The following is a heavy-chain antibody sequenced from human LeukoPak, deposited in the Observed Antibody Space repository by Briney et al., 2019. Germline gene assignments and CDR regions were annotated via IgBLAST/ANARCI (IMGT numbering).Heavy chain of an antibody. Sequence: GGPLRLSCAASGFTFSSYEMNWVRQAPGKGLEWVSYISSSGSTIYYADSVKGRFTISRDNAKNSLYLQMNSLRAEDTAVYYCAWTRWGLYDYWGQGTLVTVSS. CDR3: AWTRWGLYDY. CDR2: ISSSGSTI. D-gene: IGHD2-21*01. J-gene: IGHJ4*02. V-gene: IGHV3-48*03. CDR1: GFTFSSYE.